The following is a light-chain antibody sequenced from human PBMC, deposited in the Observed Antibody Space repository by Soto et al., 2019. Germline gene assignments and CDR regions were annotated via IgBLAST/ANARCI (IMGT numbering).Light chain of an antibody. V-gene: IGKV4-1*01. Sequence: DIVMTQSPDSLAVSLGERATINCKSSQSVLYNSKNKNYLAWYQQKPGQPPKLLIYWASTRESGVPDRFSGSGFGTDFNLTISSLQAEDVAVYYCQQYHSTPLYTFGQGTKLEIK. CDR2: WAS. J-gene: IGKJ2*01. CDR3: QQYHSTPLYT. CDR1: QSVLYNSKNKNY.